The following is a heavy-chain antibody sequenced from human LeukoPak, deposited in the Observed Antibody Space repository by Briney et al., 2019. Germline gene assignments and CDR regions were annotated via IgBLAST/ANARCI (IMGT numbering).Heavy chain of an antibody. D-gene: IGHD3-22*01. CDR2: IIPIFGTA. V-gene: IGHV1-69*13. CDR1: GGTFSSYA. J-gene: IGHJ3*02. CDR3: ASHYYDSSGYFAFDI. Sequence: SVKVSCKASGGTFSSYAISWVRQAPGQGLEWMGGIIPIFGTANYAQKFQGRVTITADESTSTAYMELSSLRSEDTAVYYCASHYYDSSGYFAFDIWGQGTMVTVSS.